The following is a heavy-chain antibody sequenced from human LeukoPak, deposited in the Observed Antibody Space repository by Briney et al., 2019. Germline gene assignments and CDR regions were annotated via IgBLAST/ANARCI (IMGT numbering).Heavy chain of an antibody. J-gene: IGHJ4*02. D-gene: IGHD2-21*02. Sequence: GGSLRLSCAASGFTFSDYYMSWIRQAPGKGLEWVSYISSSGSTIYYADSVKGRFTISRDNAKNSLYLQMNSLRAEDTAVYYCARDSYCGGDCYPDFDYWGQGTLVTVSS. CDR3: ARDSYCGGDCYPDFDY. CDR1: GFTFSDYY. CDR2: ISSSGSTI. V-gene: IGHV3-11*01.